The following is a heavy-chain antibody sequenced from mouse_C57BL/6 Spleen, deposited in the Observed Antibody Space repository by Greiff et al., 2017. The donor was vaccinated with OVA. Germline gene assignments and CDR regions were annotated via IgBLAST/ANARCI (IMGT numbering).Heavy chain of an antibody. V-gene: IGHV1-64*01. CDR1: GYTFTSYW. CDR2: IHPNSGST. J-gene: IGHJ2*01. Sequence: QVQLQQSGAELVKPGASVKLSCKASGYTFTSYWMHWVKQRPGQGLEWIGMIHPNSGSTNYNEKFKSKATLAVDKSSSTAYMQLSSLTSEDSAVYYCARWGGSSHFDYWGQGTTLTVSS. D-gene: IGHD1-1*01. CDR3: ARWGGSSHFDY.